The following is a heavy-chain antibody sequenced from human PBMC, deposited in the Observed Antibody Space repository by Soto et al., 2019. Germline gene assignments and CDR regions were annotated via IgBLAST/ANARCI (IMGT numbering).Heavy chain of an antibody. V-gene: IGHV1-69*01. CDR3: ARNREQWLYQYYFDY. D-gene: IGHD6-19*01. CDR1: GGTFSSYA. J-gene: IGHJ4*02. Sequence: QVQLVQSGAEVKKPGSSVKVSCKASGGTFSSYAISWVRQAPGQGLEWMGGIIPIFGTANYAQKFQGRVTITADEATSTAYMERSSRRAEDTAVYYCARNREQWLYQYYFDYWGQGTLVTVSS. CDR2: IIPIFGTA.